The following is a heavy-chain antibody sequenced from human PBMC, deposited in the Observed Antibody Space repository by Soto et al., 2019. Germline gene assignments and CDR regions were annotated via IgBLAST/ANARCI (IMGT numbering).Heavy chain of an antibody. D-gene: IGHD2-15*01. CDR3: ARHTPAISISDH. V-gene: IGHV1-3*01. J-gene: IGHJ4*02. CDR1: GYTFTSYA. CDR2: INAGNGNT. Sequence: ASVKVSCKASGYTFTSYAMNWVRQAPGQRLEWMGWINAGNGNTKYSQKFQGRVTITRDTSASTAYMELSSLRSEDTAVYYCARHTPAISISDHWGQGTLVTVSS.